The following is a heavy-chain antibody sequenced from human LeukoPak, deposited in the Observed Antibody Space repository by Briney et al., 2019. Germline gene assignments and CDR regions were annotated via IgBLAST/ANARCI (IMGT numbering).Heavy chain of an antibody. CDR2: INNDEITT. J-gene: IGHJ4*02. CDR3: ARGGPGTGMDY. CDR1: GFTFSSLW. V-gene: IGHV3-74*01. Sequence: PGGSLRLSCVASGFTFSSLWMHWVRQAPGKGLVWVSGINNDEITTTYADSVKGRFTISRDNVKNTLYLQMNSLRAEDTAIYCCARGGPGTGMDYWGQGALVTVSS. D-gene: IGHD1-1*01.